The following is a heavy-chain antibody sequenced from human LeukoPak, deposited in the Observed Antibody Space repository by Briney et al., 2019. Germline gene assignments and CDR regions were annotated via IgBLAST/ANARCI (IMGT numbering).Heavy chain of an antibody. V-gene: IGHV4-34*01. Sequence: SETLSLTCAVYGGSFSGYYWSWIRQPPGKGLEWIGEINHSGSTNYNPSLESRVTLSVDTSKNQFSLKLSSVTAADTAVYYCARRRRTIWFGEILSSPFDYWGQGTLVTVSS. J-gene: IGHJ4*02. D-gene: IGHD3-10*01. CDR3: ARRRRTIWFGEILSSPFDY. CDR1: GGSFSGYY. CDR2: INHSGST.